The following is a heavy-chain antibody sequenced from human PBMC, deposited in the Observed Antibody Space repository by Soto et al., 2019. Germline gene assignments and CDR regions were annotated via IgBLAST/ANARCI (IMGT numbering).Heavy chain of an antibody. Sequence: EVQLLESGGGLVQPGGSLRLSCAASGFTFSTHAMSWVRQTPGKGLEWVSVISGSGDYTYYADSVKGRFTISRDNSKNTLYLQMNSLRGEDTALYYCAKSSGFSYPLDSWGQGTLVTVSS. CDR2: ISGSGDYT. CDR3: AKSSGFSYPLDS. D-gene: IGHD3-22*01. V-gene: IGHV3-23*01. CDR1: GFTFSTHA. J-gene: IGHJ4*02.